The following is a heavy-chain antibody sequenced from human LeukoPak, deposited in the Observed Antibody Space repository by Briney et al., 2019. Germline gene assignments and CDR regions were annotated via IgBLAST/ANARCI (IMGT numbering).Heavy chain of an antibody. D-gene: IGHD6-13*01. J-gene: IGHJ4*02. CDR2: IRYDASNK. CDR1: GFTFSSYG. CDR3: ATRNTPGLPAAESAY. Sequence: GGSLRLSCAASGFTFSSYGMHWVRQAPGKGLESVAFIRYDASNKYYADSVKGRFTISRDNSKNTLSLQMNSLRAEDTAMYYCATRNTPGLPAAESAYWGQGTLVTVSA. V-gene: IGHV3-30*02.